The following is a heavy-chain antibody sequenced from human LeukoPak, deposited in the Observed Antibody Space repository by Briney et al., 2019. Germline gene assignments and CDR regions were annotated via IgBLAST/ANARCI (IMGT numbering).Heavy chain of an antibody. D-gene: IGHD5-18*01. V-gene: IGHV1-2*02. J-gene: IGHJ4*02. Sequence: GASVKVSCKASGYTFTAYQIHWVRQAPGQGLEWMGWINPTSGGTNYAREFQGRVTMTRDTSISTAYMELSRLRSDDTAVYYCATNLNTAPYWGQGTLVTVSS. CDR3: ATNLNTAPY. CDR1: GYTFTAYQ. CDR2: INPTSGGT.